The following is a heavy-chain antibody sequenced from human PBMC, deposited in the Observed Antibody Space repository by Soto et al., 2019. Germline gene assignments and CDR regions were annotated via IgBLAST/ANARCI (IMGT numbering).Heavy chain of an antibody. J-gene: IGHJ4*02. CDR1: GGNISSSIYY. CDR3: AAWLLDWEYYFDY. Sequence: SETLSLTCTVSGGNISSSIYYWGWIRQPPGKGLEWIGSIYYSGSTYYNPSLKSRVTISVDTSKNQFSLKLSSVTAADTAVYYCAAWLLDWEYYFDYWGQGTLVTVSS. CDR2: IYYSGST. V-gene: IGHV4-39*01. D-gene: IGHD5-12*01.